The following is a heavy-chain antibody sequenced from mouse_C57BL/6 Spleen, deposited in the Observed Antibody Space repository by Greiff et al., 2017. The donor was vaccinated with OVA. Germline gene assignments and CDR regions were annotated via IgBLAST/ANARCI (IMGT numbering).Heavy chain of an antibody. Sequence: EVQLQESGAELVRPGASVKLSCTASGFNIKDDYMHWVKQRPEQGLEWIGWIDPENGDTEYASKFQGKATITADTSSNTAYLQLSSLTSEDTAVYYCTTTKGWYFDVWGTGTTVTVSS. CDR2: IDPENGDT. J-gene: IGHJ1*03. D-gene: IGHD1-3*01. V-gene: IGHV14-4*01. CDR3: TTTKGWYFDV. CDR1: GFNIKDDY.